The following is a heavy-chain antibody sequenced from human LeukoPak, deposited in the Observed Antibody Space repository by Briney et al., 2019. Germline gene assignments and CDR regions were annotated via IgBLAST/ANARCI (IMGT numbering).Heavy chain of an antibody. CDR1: GGSISSSNW. D-gene: IGHD4-23*01. Sequence: SGTLSLTCAVSGGSISSSNWWSWVRPPPGKGLEWIGEIYHSGSTNYNPSLKSPVTISVDKSKNQFSLNLSSVTAADTAVYYCARAPATVVAFDCWGQGTLVTVSS. CDR2: IYHSGST. V-gene: IGHV4-4*02. J-gene: IGHJ4*02. CDR3: ARAPATVVAFDC.